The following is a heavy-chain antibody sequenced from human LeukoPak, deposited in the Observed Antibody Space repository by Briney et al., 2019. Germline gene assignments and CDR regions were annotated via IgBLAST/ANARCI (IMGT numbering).Heavy chain of an antibody. J-gene: IGHJ4*02. CDR2: IRYDGSNK. Sequence: GGSLRLSCAASGFTFSSYGMHWVRQAPGKGLEWVAFIRYDGSNKYYADSVKGRFTISRDNSKNTLYLQMNSLRAEDTAVYYCAKDSTYSSSWLSFDYWGQGTLVTVSS. CDR1: GFTFSSYG. CDR3: AKDSTYSSSWLSFDY. D-gene: IGHD6-13*01. V-gene: IGHV3-30*02.